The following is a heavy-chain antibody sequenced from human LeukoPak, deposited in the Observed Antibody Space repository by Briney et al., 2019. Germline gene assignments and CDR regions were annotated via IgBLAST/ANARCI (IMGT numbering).Heavy chain of an antibody. Sequence: SETLSLTCTVSGGSISSYYWSWIRQPPGKGLGWIGYIYYSGSTNYNPSLKSRVTISVDTSKNQFSLKLSSVTAADTAVYYCARVHPIYPLYYFDYWGQGTLVTVSS. J-gene: IGHJ4*02. CDR1: GGSISSYY. CDR3: ARVHPIYPLYYFDY. V-gene: IGHV4-59*01. D-gene: IGHD5/OR15-5a*01. CDR2: IYYSGST.